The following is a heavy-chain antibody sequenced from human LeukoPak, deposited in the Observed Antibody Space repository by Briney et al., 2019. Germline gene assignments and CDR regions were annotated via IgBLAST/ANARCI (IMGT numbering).Heavy chain of an antibody. V-gene: IGHV1-46*01. CDR2: INPSGGST. CDR3: ARESFFFSEYYYDSRGWLDP. CDR1: GYTFTNHY. J-gene: IGHJ5*02. D-gene: IGHD3-22*01. Sequence: ASVKVSCKASGYTFTNHYLHWVRQAPGQGLEWMGMINPSGGSTTYAQKLQGRVTMTGDTSTSTVYMELSSLRSDDTAIYYCARESFFFSEYYYDSRGWLDPWGQGTLVTVSS.